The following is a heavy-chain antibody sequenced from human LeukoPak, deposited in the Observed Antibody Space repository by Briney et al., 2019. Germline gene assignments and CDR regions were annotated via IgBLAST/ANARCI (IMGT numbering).Heavy chain of an antibody. CDR2: ISGSGGST. V-gene: IGHV3-23*01. J-gene: IGHJ6*02. CDR3: ANSIVVPADIPYYYYYYGMDV. CDR1: GFTFSSYA. Sequence: GASLRLSCAASGFTFSSYAMTWVRQAPGKGLEWVSAISGSGGSTYYADPVKGRFTISRDNSKNTLYLQMNSLRAEDTAVYYCANSIVVPADIPYYYYYYGMDVWGQGTTVTVSS. D-gene: IGHD2-2*01.